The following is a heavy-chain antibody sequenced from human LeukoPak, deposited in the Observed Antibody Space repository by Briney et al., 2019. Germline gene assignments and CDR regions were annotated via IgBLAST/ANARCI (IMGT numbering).Heavy chain of an antibody. Sequence: GGSLRLSCAASGFTFSSYAMSWVRQAPGKGLEWVSAISGSGGSTYYAVSVKGQFTISRDNSKNTLYLQMNSLRAEDTAVYYCAKDRGDGYSYWGQGTLVTVSS. D-gene: IGHD5-24*01. CDR1: GFTFSSYA. CDR3: AKDRGDGYSY. CDR2: ISGSGGST. J-gene: IGHJ4*02. V-gene: IGHV3-23*01.